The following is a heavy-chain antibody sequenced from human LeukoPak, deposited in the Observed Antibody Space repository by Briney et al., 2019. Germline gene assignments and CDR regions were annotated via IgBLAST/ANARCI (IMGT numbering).Heavy chain of an antibody. V-gene: IGHV1-69*13. J-gene: IGHJ3*02. CDR1: GGTFSTYA. Sequence: SVKVSCKASGGTFSTYAISWVRQAPGQGLEWMGGIIPIFGTSNYAQNFQGRVTITADESTSTAYMELSSLRSEDTAVYYCARDDGRYFDRLGHDAFDIWGQGTLVTVSS. CDR2: IIPIFGTS. CDR3: ARDDGRYFDRLGHDAFDI. D-gene: IGHD3-9*01.